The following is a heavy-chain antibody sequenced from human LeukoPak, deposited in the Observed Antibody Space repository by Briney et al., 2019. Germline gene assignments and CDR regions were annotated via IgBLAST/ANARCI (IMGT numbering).Heavy chain of an antibody. J-gene: IGHJ4*02. CDR1: GFTFSSYA. V-gene: IGHV3-30-3*01. CDR3: ARGVHSGSYRYFDY. CDR2: ISYDGSNK. D-gene: IGHD1-26*01. Sequence: PGRSLRLSCAASGFTFSSYAMHWVRQAPGKGLEWVAVISYDGSNKYYADSVKGRFTISRDNSKNTLYLQINSLRAEDTAVYYCARGVHSGSYRYFDYWGQGTLVTVSS.